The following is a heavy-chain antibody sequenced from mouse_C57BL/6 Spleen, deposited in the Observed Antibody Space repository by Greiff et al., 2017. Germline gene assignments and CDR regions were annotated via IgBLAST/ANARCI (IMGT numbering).Heavy chain of an antibody. V-gene: IGHV1-54*01. D-gene: IGHD3-2*02. Sequence: VQLQQSGAELVRPGTSVKVSCKASGYAFTNSLIEWVKQRPGQGLGWIGVINPGSGGTNYNEKFKGKATLTADTSYSTAYMQLSSLTSEDSAVYFCAKTGQLRPFDYWGQGTTLTVSS. CDR3: AKTGQLRPFDY. CDR2: INPGSGGT. CDR1: GYAFTNSL. J-gene: IGHJ2*01.